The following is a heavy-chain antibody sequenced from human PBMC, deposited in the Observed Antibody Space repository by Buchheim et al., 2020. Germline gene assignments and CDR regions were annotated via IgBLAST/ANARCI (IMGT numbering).Heavy chain of an antibody. CDR2: ISYDGSNK. Sequence: QVQLVESGGGVVQPGRSLRLSCAASGFTFSSYGMHWVRQAPGKGLEWVAVISYDGSNKYYADSVKGRFTISRDNSKNTLYLQMNSLRAEDTAVYYCAKESHSSSWYFDYWGQGTL. CDR3: AKESHSSSWYFDY. V-gene: IGHV3-30*18. CDR1: GFTFSSYG. J-gene: IGHJ4*02. D-gene: IGHD6-13*01.